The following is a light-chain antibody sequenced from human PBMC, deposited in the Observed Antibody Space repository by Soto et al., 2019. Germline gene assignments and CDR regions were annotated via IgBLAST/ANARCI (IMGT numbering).Light chain of an antibody. V-gene: IGKV1-39*01. CDR3: PQSYSTPR. CDR2: EAS. J-gene: IGKJ1*01. CDR1: QSISSY. Sequence: DIQMTQSPSSLSASVGDRVTITCRASQSISSYLNWYQQKPGKAPKLLISEASSLQSGVPSTFSRSGSAADLTLTISSLQPDDLATYDWPQSYSTPRFGHGTKVEIK.